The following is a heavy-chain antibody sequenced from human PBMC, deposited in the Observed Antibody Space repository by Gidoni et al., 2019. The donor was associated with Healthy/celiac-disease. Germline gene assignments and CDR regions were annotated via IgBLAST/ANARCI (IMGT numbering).Heavy chain of an antibody. CDR2: ISGSGGST. CDR1: GFTFRSYA. V-gene: IGHV3-23*01. D-gene: IGHD6-19*01. CDR3: AKAHIAVAGLRYYFDY. J-gene: IGHJ4*02. Sequence: EVQLLESVGGLVQPGGSLRLSCAASGFTFRSYAMSWVRQAPGKGMEWVSAISGSGGSTYYADSVKGRFTISRDNAKNTLYLQMNSLRAEDTAVYYCAKAHIAVAGLRYYFDYWGQGTLVTVSS.